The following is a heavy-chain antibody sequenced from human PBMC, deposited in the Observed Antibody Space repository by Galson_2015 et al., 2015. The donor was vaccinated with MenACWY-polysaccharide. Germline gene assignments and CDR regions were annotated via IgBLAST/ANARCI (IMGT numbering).Heavy chain of an antibody. D-gene: IGHD6-6*01. Sequence: SLRLSCAASGFSFSNNGMHWVRQAPGKGLEWVAFIRDDGSYKYYADSVKGRFTISRDNSKNTVYLQMTSLRAEDTAVYYCAKECVVVEQLVGYWGQGTLVTVSS. CDR1: GFSFSNNG. V-gene: IGHV3-30*02. CDR2: IRDDGSYK. J-gene: IGHJ4*02. CDR3: AKECVVVEQLVGY.